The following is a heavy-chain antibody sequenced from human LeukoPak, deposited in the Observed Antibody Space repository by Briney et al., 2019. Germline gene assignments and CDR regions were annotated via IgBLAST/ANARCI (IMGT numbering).Heavy chain of an antibody. Sequence: PSETLSLTCTVSGGSISSGGYYWSWIRQHPAKGLEWIGYIYYSGSTYYNPSLKSRVTISVDTSKNQFSLKLSSVTAADTAVYYCARDPGDRGYYFDYWGQGTLVTVSS. J-gene: IGHJ4*02. CDR2: IYYSGST. D-gene: IGHD2-21*01. V-gene: IGHV4-31*03. CDR1: GGSISSGGYY. CDR3: ARDPGDRGYYFDY.